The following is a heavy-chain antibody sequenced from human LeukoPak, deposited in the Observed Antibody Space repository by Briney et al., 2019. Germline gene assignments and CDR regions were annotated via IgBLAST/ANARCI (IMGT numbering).Heavy chain of an antibody. D-gene: IGHD6-13*01. V-gene: IGHV3-53*01. CDR2: IYSGGST. CDR1: GFTFSNYA. Sequence: GGSLRLSCAASGFTFSNYARSWVRQAPGKGLEWVSPIYSGGSTYYADAVKSRFTISRDNSKNTLYLQMNSLRAEDTAVYYCARDTYSSSWYPAGGYYYYYMDVWGKGTTVTISS. J-gene: IGHJ6*03. CDR3: ARDTYSSSWYPAGGYYYYYMDV.